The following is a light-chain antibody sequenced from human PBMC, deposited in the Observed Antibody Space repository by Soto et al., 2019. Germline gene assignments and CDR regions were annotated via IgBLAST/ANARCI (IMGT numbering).Light chain of an antibody. CDR3: QQRLSWPIT. J-gene: IGKJ5*01. Sequence: IVLMQSPGTLSLSPVEIATLSCRASQTMTRAYLAWYQQKPGQPPRLLIYDTSNRATGIPARFSGSGSGTDFSLTISSLEPEDFAVYYCQQRLSWPITFGQGTRLEIK. CDR1: QTMTRAY. CDR2: DTS. V-gene: IGKV3-11*01.